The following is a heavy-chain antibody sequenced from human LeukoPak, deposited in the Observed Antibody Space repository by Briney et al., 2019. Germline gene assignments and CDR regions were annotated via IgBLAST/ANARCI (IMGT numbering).Heavy chain of an antibody. V-gene: IGHV3-66*01. D-gene: IGHD6-13*01. J-gene: IGHJ4*02. CDR1: GFNVSSNY. CDR3: ARVDSRTAQFDY. CDR2: IYSGGST. Sequence: GGSLRLSCAVSGFNVSSNYLNWVRQAPGKGPEWVSVIYSGGSTYYADSVKGRFTISRDNSKNTLYLQMNSLRAEGTAVYHCARVDSRTAQFDYWGQGTLVTASS.